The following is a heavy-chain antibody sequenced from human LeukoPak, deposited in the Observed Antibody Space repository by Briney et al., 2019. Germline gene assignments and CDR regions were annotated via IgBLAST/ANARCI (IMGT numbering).Heavy chain of an antibody. CDR2: IYYSGST. D-gene: IGHD2-2*01. CDR1: GGSISSGGYY. Sequence: SGTLSLTCTVSGGSISSGGYYWSWIRQHPWKGLEEIGYIYYSGSTYYNPSLKSRVTISVDTSKNQFSLKLSSVTAADTAVYYCARTASGRYQLLWDYFDYWGQGTLVTVSS. J-gene: IGHJ4*02. CDR3: ARTASGRYQLLWDYFDY. V-gene: IGHV4-31*03.